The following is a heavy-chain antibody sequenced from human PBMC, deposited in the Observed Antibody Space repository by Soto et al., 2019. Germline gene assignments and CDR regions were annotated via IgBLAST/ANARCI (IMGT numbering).Heavy chain of an antibody. D-gene: IGHD6-19*01. CDR3: ARGLYSSGWYPHAFDI. CDR1: GFTFSSYD. CDR2: IGTAGDT. V-gene: IGHV3-13*01. J-gene: IGHJ3*02. Sequence: GGSLRLSCAASGFTFSSYDMHWVRQATGKGLEWVSAIGTAGDTYYPGSVKGRFTISRENAKNSLYLQMNSLRAGDTAVYYCARGLYSSGWYPHAFDIWGQGTMVTVSS.